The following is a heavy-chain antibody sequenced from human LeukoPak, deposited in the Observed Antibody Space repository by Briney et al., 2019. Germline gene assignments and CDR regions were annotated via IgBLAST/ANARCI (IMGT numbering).Heavy chain of an antibody. CDR2: IIPIFGIA. CDR1: GGTFSSYA. CDR3: ARDTATTVTTYYYYYGMDV. J-gene: IGHJ6*02. Sequence: RASVTVSCKASGGTFSSYAISWVRQAPGQGLEWMGRIIPIFGIADYAQKFQGRVTITADKSTSTAYMELSSLRSEDTAVYYCARDTATTVTTYYYYYGMDVWGQGTTVTVSS. V-gene: IGHV1-69*04. D-gene: IGHD4-11*01.